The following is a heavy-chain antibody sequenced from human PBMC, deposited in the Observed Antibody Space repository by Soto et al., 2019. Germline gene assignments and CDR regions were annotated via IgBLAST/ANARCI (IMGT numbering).Heavy chain of an antibody. Sequence: QVQLVESGGGVVQPWRSLRLSYAASGFTFSSYGMHWVRQAPGKGLEWVADIWYDGSNKYYADSVKGRFTIYIDNSKNTLSLQMNSLSADDMAVYYFARDRLRSYYLEYWGQVTMVTVSS. CDR3: ARDRLRSYYLEY. CDR2: IWYDGSNK. D-gene: IGHD3-16*01. J-gene: IGHJ4*02. V-gene: IGHV3-33*01. CDR1: GFTFSSYG.